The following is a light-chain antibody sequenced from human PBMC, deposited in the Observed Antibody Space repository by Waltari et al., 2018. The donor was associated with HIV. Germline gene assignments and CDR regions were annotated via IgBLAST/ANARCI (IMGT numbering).Light chain of an antibody. V-gene: IGKV4-1*01. J-gene: IGKJ2*01. Sequence: DIVMTQSPDSLAVSLGETATINCRSSQSLLYSSNKKNYLAWYQHKPGQPPKLLIYWASTRESGVPDRFSGSESGTDFTLTISSLQADDVAVYYCQQYYTTPRTFGQGTKLEIK. CDR3: QQYYTTPRT. CDR2: WAS. CDR1: QSLLYSSNKKNY.